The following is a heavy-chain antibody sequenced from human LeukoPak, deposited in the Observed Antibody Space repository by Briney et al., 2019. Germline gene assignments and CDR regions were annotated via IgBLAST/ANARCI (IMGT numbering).Heavy chain of an antibody. V-gene: IGHV5-51*01. Sequence: GESLKISCKGSGYSFTSYWICWVRQMPGKGLEWMGIIYPGDSDTRYSPSFQGQVTISADKSISTAYLQWSSLKASDTAMYYCARHRDYDFWSGYSSEFDYWGQGNLVTVSS. J-gene: IGHJ4*02. CDR2: IYPGDSDT. CDR1: GYSFTSYW. CDR3: ARHRDYDFWSGYSSEFDY. D-gene: IGHD3-3*01.